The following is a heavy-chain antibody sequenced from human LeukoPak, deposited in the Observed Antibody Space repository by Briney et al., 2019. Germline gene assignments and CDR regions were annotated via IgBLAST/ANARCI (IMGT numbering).Heavy chain of an antibody. CDR3: ARGYCSSTSCIQDAFDI. Sequence: AASVKVSCKASGYTFTSYGISWVRQAPGQGLEWMGWISAYNGNTNYAQKLQGRVTMTTDTSTSTAYMELRSLRSDDTAVYYCARGYCSSTSCIQDAFDIWGQGTMVTVSS. D-gene: IGHD2-2*01. V-gene: IGHV1-18*01. J-gene: IGHJ3*02. CDR2: ISAYNGNT. CDR1: GYTFTSYG.